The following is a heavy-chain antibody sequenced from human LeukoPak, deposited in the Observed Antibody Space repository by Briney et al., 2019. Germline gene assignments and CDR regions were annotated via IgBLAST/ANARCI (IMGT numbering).Heavy chain of an antibody. CDR1: GGSFSGYY. CDR3: ARGLNDYIWGSYRYPFFGY. V-gene: IGHV4-34*01. CDR2: INHSGST. D-gene: IGHD3-16*02. Sequence: PSETLSLTCAVYGGSFSGYYWSWIRQTPGKGLEWIGEINHSGSTNYNPSLKSRVTISVATSKNQCSLKLSSVTAADTAVYYCARGLNDYIWGSYRYPFFGYWGQGTLVTVSS. J-gene: IGHJ4*02.